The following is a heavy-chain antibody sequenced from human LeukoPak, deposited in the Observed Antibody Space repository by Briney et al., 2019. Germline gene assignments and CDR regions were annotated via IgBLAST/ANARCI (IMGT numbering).Heavy chain of an antibody. D-gene: IGHD2-2*01. J-gene: IGHJ4*02. CDR1: GFTFDIYS. CDR2: MSYDGTNK. V-gene: IGHV3-30*04. Sequence: GGSLRLSCAASGFTFDIYSMHWVLQAPGKGLEWVAVMSYDGTNKYYADSVQGRFTISRDNSQNTVYLQMSSLRLGDTAVYYCARDQVQHCSSRSCYVIDNWGPGTLVAVSS. CDR3: ARDQVQHCSSRSCYVIDN.